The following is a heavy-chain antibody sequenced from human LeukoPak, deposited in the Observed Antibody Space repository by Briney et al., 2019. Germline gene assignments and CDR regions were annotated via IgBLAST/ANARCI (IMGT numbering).Heavy chain of an antibody. D-gene: IGHD3-10*01. CDR1: GGSFSGYY. V-gene: IGHV4-34*01. Sequence: SETLSLTCAVYGGSFSGYYWSWIRQPPGKGLEWIGEINHSGSTNYNPSLKSRVTISVDTSKNQFSLKLSSVTAADTAVYYCYGIMVRGVMGYWGQGTLVTVSS. CDR2: INHSGST. J-gene: IGHJ4*02. CDR3: YGIMVRGVMGY.